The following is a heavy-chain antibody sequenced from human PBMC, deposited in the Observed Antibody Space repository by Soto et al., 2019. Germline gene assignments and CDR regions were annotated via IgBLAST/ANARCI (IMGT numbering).Heavy chain of an antibody. J-gene: IGHJ6*02. CDR2: IRVDSGNT. CDR1: GYTFNSYG. V-gene: IGHV1-18*01. Sequence: QVQLVQSGAEVKKPGASVKVSCKASGYTFNSYGISWVRQAPGQGLEWMGWIRVDSGNTDYAQKLQGRVTMTTDTSTNTVYMELRNLRPDVTAVYYSARDRSTSDVWGQGTTFTVSS. CDR3: ARDRSTSDV. D-gene: IGHD2-2*01.